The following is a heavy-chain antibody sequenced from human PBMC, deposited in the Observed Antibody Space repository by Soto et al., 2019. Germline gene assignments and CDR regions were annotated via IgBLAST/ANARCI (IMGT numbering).Heavy chain of an antibody. J-gene: IGHJ4*02. Sequence: EVHLVESGGGLVQPGRSLRLSCTASGVTFGDYAMSWFRQAPGKGLEWIGFIRNKAHGGTTEYAASVKGRFTISRDDSKNIAYLQMDSLETEDTAVYYCTGGPASGWYAAYWGQGTLVTVSS. D-gene: IGHD6-19*01. CDR2: IRNKAHGGTT. CDR3: TGGPASGWYAAY. CDR1: GVTFGDYA. V-gene: IGHV3-49*03.